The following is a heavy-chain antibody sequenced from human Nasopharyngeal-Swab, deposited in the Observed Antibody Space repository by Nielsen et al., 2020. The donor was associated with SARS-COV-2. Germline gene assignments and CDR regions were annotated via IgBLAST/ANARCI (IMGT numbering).Heavy chain of an antibody. CDR2: IHYTGNT. CDR1: GGPISSGGYF. V-gene: IGHV4-31*03. Sequence: SETLSLTCTVSGGPISSGGYFWGWIRQHPGKGLEWIGYIHYTGNTYYNPSLESRLTISLDTSQNQFSLRLSSVTAADTAVYYCAREVIEQAVSDAFDFWGQGTMVTVSS. CDR3: AREVIEQAVSDAFDF. J-gene: IGHJ3*01. D-gene: IGHD3-16*02.